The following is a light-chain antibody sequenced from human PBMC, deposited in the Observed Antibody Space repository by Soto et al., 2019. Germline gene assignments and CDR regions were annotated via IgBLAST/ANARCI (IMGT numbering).Light chain of an antibody. V-gene: IGKV1-39*01. Sequence: DIQMTQSPSSLSASVGDRVNITCRASRSIYSYLHWYQQKPGKAPKLLISSASSLKSGVPSRFSGIGSGTDFTLTISSLQPEDFVTYYCLQTYSSPQTFGQGTRLEIK. CDR3: LQTYSSPQT. CDR2: SAS. CDR1: RSIYSY. J-gene: IGKJ5*01.